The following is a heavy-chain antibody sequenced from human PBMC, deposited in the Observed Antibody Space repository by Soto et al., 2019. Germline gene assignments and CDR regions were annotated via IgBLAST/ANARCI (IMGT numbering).Heavy chain of an antibody. D-gene: IGHD3-10*01. Sequence: ASVKVSCKASGYTFTGYYMHWVRQAPGQGLEWMGWINPNSGGTNYAQKFQGWVTMTRDTSISTAYMELSRLRSDDTAVYYCARGRGGSGSYFDLDYWGQGTLVTVSS. J-gene: IGHJ4*02. CDR1: GYTFTGYY. CDR3: ARGRGGSGSYFDLDY. V-gene: IGHV1-2*04. CDR2: INPNSGGT.